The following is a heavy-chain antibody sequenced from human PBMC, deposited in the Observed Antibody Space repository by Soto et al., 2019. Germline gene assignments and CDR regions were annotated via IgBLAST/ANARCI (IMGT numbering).Heavy chain of an antibody. D-gene: IGHD6-6*01. CDR3: ARGVAAPPYYYYGMDV. CDR2: ISYDGSNK. Sequence: GGSLRLSCAASGFTFSSYAMHWVRQAPGKGLEWVAVISYDGSNKYYADSVKGRFTISRDNSKNTLYLQMNSLRAEDTAVYYCARGVAAPPYYYYGMDVWGQGTTVTVSS. CDR1: GFTFSSYA. V-gene: IGHV3-30-3*01. J-gene: IGHJ6*02.